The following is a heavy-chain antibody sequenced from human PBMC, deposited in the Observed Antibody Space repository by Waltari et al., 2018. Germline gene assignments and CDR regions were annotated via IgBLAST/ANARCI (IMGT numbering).Heavy chain of an antibody. CDR3: ARGDPSVYYTSHMDV. J-gene: IGHJ6*03. V-gene: IGHV1-2*02. D-gene: IGHD3-3*01. Sequence: QVQLVQSGAEVKKPGASVKVSCKASGYTFTDNYMHWVRQAPGQGLEWMGWINPNNVGTNYAQKFQGRVTMTRDTSISTAFMDLSRLKSDDTAVYFCARGDPSVYYTSHMDVWGKGTTVTVSS. CDR2: INPNNVGT. CDR1: GYTFTDNY.